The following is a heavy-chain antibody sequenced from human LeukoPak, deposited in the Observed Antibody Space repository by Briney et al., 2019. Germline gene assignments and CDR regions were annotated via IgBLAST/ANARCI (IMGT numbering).Heavy chain of an antibody. CDR1: GFTFSSYA. Sequence: GGSLRLSCAASGFTFSSYAMSWVRQAPGKGLGWVSAISGSGGSTYYADSVKGRFTISRDNSKNTLYLQMNSLRAEDTAVYYCAKDPIYVGATTDAFDIWGQGTMVTVSS. CDR3: AKDPIYVGATTDAFDI. J-gene: IGHJ3*02. V-gene: IGHV3-23*01. D-gene: IGHD1-26*01. CDR2: ISGSGGST.